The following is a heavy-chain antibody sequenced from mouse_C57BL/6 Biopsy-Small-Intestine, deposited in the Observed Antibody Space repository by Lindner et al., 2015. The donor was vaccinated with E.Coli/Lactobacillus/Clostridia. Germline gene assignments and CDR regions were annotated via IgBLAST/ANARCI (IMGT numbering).Heavy chain of an antibody. J-gene: IGHJ4*01. Sequence: SVKVSCKASGYTFTSHAMHWVRQAPGQRLEWMGGFDPEDGETIYAQKFQGRVTMTEDTSTDTAYMELSSLRSEDTAVYYCATDPSHYDFWSGSSAKNWFDPWGQGTLVTVSS. D-gene: IGHD2-4*01. CDR1: GYTFTSHA. CDR3: ATDPSHYDFWSGSSAKNWFDP. CDR2: FDPEDGET. V-gene: IGHV1-59*01.